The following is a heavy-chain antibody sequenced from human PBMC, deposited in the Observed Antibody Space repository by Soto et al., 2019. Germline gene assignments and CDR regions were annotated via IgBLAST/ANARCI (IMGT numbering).Heavy chain of an antibody. V-gene: IGHV1-3*01. CDR3: ARGATGAPFDY. J-gene: IGHJ4*02. D-gene: IGHD1-1*01. CDR1: GYTFTSYA. CDR2: INAGNGNT. Sequence: QVQLVQSGAEVKKPGASVKVSCKASGYTFTSYAMHWVRQAPAQRLEWMGWINAGNGNTKYSQKFQGRVTITRDTSASTAYMELSSLRSEDTAVYYCARGATGAPFDYWGQGTLVTVSS.